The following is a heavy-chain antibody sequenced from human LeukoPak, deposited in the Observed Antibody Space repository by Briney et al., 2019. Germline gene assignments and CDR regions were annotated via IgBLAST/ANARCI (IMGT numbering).Heavy chain of an antibody. J-gene: IGHJ5*02. Sequence: SETLSLTCAVYGGSFSGYYWSWIRQPPGKGLEWIGEINHSGSTNYNPSLKSRVTISVDTSKNQFSLKLSSVTAADTAVYYCARRRRLPMIVVVSKFDPWGQGTLVTVSS. CDR3: ARRRRLPMIVVVSKFDP. V-gene: IGHV4-34*01. CDR2: INHSGST. D-gene: IGHD3-22*01. CDR1: GGSFSGYY.